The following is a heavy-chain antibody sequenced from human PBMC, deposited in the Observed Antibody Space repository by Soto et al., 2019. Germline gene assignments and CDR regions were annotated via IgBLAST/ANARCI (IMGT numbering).Heavy chain of an antibody. V-gene: IGHV1-69*13. J-gene: IGHJ6*02. CDR1: GGTFRNYP. CDR2: SIPIFGTA. D-gene: IGHD5-12*01. CDR3: ARGRGYSGDDHYYYFDMDV. Sequence: SAKVSCKASGGTFRNYPITWVRQAPGQGLEWMGGSIPIFGTANYAQKFQGRVTISVDESTSTAYMELSSLRSEDTAVYYCARGRGYSGDDHYYYFDMDVWGQGTTVTVSS.